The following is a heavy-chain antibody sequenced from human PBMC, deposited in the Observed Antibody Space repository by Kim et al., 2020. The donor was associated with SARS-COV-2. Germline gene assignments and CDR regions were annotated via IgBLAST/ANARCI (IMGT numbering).Heavy chain of an antibody. CDR1: GFTFCSYW. D-gene: IGHD6-13*01. V-gene: IGHV3-74*01. CDR2: INSDGSST. CDR3: ARAAAAGTWAGEY. Sequence: GGSLRLSCAASGFTFCSYWMHWVRQAPGKGLVWVSRINSDGSSTSYADSVKGRFTISRDNAKNTLYLQMNSLRAEDTAVYYCARAAAAGTWAGEYWGQGTLVTVSS. J-gene: IGHJ4*02.